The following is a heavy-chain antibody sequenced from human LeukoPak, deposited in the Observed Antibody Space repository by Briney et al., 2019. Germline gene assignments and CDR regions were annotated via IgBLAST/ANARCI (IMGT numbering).Heavy chain of an antibody. CDR2: IGASGENT. CDR3: ARKPSYLNWFDL. CDR1: GFTFTNYA. V-gene: IGHV3-23*01. Sequence: GGSLRLSCAASGFTFTNYAMTWVRQAPGKGLEWVSAIGASGENTFYADSGKGRFTISRDNSKNTLHLQMNNRRVQDTAVYYCARKPSYLNWFDLWGEGTLVSVSS. J-gene: IGHJ5*02.